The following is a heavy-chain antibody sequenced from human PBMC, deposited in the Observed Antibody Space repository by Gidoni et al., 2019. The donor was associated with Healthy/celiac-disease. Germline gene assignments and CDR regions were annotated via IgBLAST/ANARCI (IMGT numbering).Heavy chain of an antibody. Sequence: EVQLVESGGGLVKPGGSLRLSCADSGFTFSSYSMNWVRQAPGKGLEWVSSISSSSSYIYYADSVKGRFTISRDNAKNSLYLQMNSLRAEDTAVYYCARWGVGATPAAFDYWGQGTLVTVSS. CDR3: ARWGVGATPAAFDY. J-gene: IGHJ4*02. CDR2: ISSSSSYI. D-gene: IGHD1-26*01. CDR1: GFTFSSYS. V-gene: IGHV3-21*01.